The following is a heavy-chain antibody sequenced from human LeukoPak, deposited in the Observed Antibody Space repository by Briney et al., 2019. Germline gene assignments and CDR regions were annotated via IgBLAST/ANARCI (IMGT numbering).Heavy chain of an antibody. CDR2: SIPILGIA. J-gene: IGHJ4*02. CDR1: VGTFISYT. Sequence: ASVPVSCQASVGTFISYTISWVGQAPGRGREWVERSIPILGIANYAQKFQGRVTITADKSTSTAYMELSSLRSEDTAVYYCARSLAASEIYWGQGTLVTVSS. V-gene: IGHV1-69*02. CDR3: ARSLAASEIY. D-gene: IGHD6-13*01.